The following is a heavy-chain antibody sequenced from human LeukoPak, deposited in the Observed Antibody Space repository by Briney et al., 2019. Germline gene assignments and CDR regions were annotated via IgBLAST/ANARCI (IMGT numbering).Heavy chain of an antibody. D-gene: IGHD3-10*01. CDR3: ARRHFGSGTYVDY. CDR2: SNPNSGDT. J-gene: IGHJ4*02. Sequence: GASVKVSCKASGYTFTSYDIHWVRQAPGQGLEWMGWSNPNSGDTNYAQKFQGRVTMTTDTSMTTAYMELRRPRSDDTAVYYCARRHFGSGTYVDYWGQGTLVTVSS. V-gene: IGHV1-2*02. CDR1: GYTFTSYD.